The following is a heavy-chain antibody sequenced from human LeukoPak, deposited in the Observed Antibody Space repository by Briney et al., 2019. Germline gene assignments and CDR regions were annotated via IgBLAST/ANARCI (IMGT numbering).Heavy chain of an antibody. D-gene: IGHD6-6*01. V-gene: IGHV1-2*02. J-gene: IGHJ5*02. Sequence: ASVKVSCKASGYTFTDYYMHWVRRAPGQGLEWMGWIGPNSGGTNYAQKFQGRVTMTRDSSISTAYMELTRLISDDTAVYYCARSNIAVRRGDNWFDPLGQGTLVTVSS. CDR3: ARSNIAVRRGDNWFDP. CDR1: GYTFTDYY. CDR2: IGPNSGGT.